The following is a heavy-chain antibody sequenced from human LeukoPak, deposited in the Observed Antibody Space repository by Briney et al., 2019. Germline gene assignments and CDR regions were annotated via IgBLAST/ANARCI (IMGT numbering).Heavy chain of an antibody. Sequence: GESLKISCKGSGYSFTSYWIGWVRQMPGKGLAWIGIIYPGDSDTRYSPSFQGQVTISADKSISTAYLQWSSLKASDTAMYYCARRRGGSGSYYNAYFDYWGQGTLVTVSS. CDR1: GYSFTSYW. CDR3: ARRRGGSGSYYNAYFDY. J-gene: IGHJ4*02. V-gene: IGHV5-51*01. D-gene: IGHD3-10*01. CDR2: IYPGDSDT.